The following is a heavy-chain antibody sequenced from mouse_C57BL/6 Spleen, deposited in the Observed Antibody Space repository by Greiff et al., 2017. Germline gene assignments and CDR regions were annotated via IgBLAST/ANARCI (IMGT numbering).Heavy chain of an antibody. CDR1: GYTFTSYT. CDR3: ARRAYYGNYVYAIDY. Sequence: QVQLKESGAELARPGASVKMSCKASGYTFTSYTMHWVKQRPGQGLEWIGYINPSSGYTKYNQKFKDKATLTADKSSSTAYMQLSSLTSEDSAVYYCARRAYYGNYVYAIDYWGQGTSVTVSS. CDR2: INPSSGYT. D-gene: IGHD2-10*01. J-gene: IGHJ4*01. V-gene: IGHV1-4*01.